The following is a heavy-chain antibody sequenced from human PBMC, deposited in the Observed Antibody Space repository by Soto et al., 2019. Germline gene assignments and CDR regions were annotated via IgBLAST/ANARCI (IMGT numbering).Heavy chain of an antibody. D-gene: IGHD1-7*01. J-gene: IGHJ3*02. CDR3: ARDQLELSRRETLGDAFDI. Sequence: QVQLVQSGAEVKKPGASVKVSCKASGYTFTSYGISWVRQAPGQGLEWMGWISAYNGNTNYAQKLQGRVTMTTDTSTSTAYMELRSLRSDDTALYYCARDQLELSRRETLGDAFDIWGQGTMVTVSS. CDR2: ISAYNGNT. V-gene: IGHV1-18*01. CDR1: GYTFTSYG.